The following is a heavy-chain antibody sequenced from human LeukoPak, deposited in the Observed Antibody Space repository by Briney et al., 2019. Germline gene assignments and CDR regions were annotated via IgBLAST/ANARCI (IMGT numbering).Heavy chain of an antibody. J-gene: IGHJ4*02. Sequence: GGSLRLSCAASGFTFDDYAMHWVRQAPGKGLEWVTIISHDGNSKYYADSVKGRFTISRDNSRNTLYLQMNSLRAEDTAVYYCAKDGLPYSGSRYYFDYWGQGTLVTVSS. V-gene: IGHV3-30*18. CDR3: AKDGLPYSGSRYYFDY. CDR1: GFTFDDYA. D-gene: IGHD1-26*01. CDR2: ISHDGNSK.